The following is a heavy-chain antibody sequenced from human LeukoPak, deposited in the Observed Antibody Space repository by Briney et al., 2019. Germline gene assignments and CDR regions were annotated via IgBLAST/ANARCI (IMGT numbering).Heavy chain of an antibody. J-gene: IGHJ3*02. D-gene: IGHD6-13*01. V-gene: IGHV3-23*01. CDR2: MSGSGGST. CDR3: AKTSGKQQLVGAFDI. CDR1: GFTFSSYA. Sequence: GGSLRLSCAASGFTFSSYAMSWVRQAPGKGLEWVSAMSGSGGSTYYADSVKGRFTISRDNSKNTLYLQMNSLRAEDTAVYYCAKTSGKQQLVGAFDIWGQGTMVTVSS.